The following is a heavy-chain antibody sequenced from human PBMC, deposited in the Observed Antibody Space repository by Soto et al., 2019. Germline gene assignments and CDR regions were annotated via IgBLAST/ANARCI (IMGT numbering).Heavy chain of an antibody. D-gene: IGHD3-16*01. CDR1: GYTFIRYG. J-gene: IGHJ6*02. Sequence: QVQLVQSAAEVKKPGASVKVSCKASGYTFIRYGITWVRQAPGQGLEWMGWISAYNDYTIYAQKLQGRVTMTTDTSKRKVYMELRRLKSDDTAVYYCARGGYYATAWGTLSHYGLDVWGQGTSVTVSS. CDR2: ISAYNDYT. CDR3: ARGGYYATAWGTLSHYGLDV. V-gene: IGHV1-18*01.